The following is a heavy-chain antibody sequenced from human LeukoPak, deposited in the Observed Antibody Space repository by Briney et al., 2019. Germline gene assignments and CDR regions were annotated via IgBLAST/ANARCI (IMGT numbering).Heavy chain of an antibody. CDR3: TRDRRGVMVY. Sequence: GGSLRLSCAVSGFTFSDYWMSWVRQTPGKGLEWVANINQNGCEKFYVDSVKGRFTVSRDNARNSLYLQMNTLRAEDTARYYCTRDRRGVMVYWGQGSLVTVSS. CDR1: GFTFSDYW. J-gene: IGHJ4*02. V-gene: IGHV3-7*01. CDR2: INQNGCEK. D-gene: IGHD3-10*01.